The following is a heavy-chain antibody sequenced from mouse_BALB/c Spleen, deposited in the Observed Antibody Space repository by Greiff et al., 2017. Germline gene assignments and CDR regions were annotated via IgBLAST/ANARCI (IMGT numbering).Heavy chain of an antibody. CDR1: GDSITSGY. D-gene: IGHD2-10*02. V-gene: IGHV3-8*02. CDR3: ARYRYGNYNGYFDY. J-gene: IGHJ2*01. Sequence: VQLKESGPSLVKPSQTLSLTCSVTGDSITSGYWNWIRKFPGNKLEYMGYISYSGSTYYNPSLKSRISITRDTSKNQYYLQLNSVTTEDTATYYCARYRYGNYNGYFDYWGQGTTLTVSS. CDR2: ISYSGST.